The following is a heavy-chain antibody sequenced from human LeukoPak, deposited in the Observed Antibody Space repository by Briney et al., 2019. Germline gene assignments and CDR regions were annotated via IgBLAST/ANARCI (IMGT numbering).Heavy chain of an antibody. CDR1: GFTFSSYS. CDR2: ISSNGGST. D-gene: IGHD6-25*01. Sequence: GGSLRLSCAASGFTFSSYSMNWVRQAPGKGLEYVSAISSNGGSTYYADSVKGRFTISRDNSKNTLYLQMSSLRAEDTAVYYCVKDPARPDYYYYGMDVWGQGTTVTVSS. V-gene: IGHV3-64D*06. J-gene: IGHJ6*02. CDR3: VKDPARPDYYYYGMDV.